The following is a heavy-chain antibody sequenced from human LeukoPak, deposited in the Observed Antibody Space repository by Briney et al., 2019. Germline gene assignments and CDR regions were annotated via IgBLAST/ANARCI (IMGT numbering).Heavy chain of an antibody. Sequence: TGGSLRLSCAASGFTFSTYWMLWVRQAPGKGLEWVANIKGDGSEKHYVDSVKGRFTISRDNAKNSLYLQMNSLRVEDTALYHCARGMTWSAYWGQGTLVAVAS. D-gene: IGHD2-21*02. CDR2: IKGDGSEK. CDR1: GFTFSTYW. J-gene: IGHJ4*02. CDR3: ARGMTWSAY. V-gene: IGHV3-7*04.